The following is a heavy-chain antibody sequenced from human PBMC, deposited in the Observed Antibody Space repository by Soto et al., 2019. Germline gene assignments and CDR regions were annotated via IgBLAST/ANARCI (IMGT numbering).Heavy chain of an antibody. J-gene: IGHJ4*02. CDR1: GGSISGYY. CDR3: ARVGIAARPVDY. CDR2: INHSGST. V-gene: IGHV4-34*01. D-gene: IGHD6-6*01. Sequence: ASETLSLTCTVSGGSISGYYWSWIRQPPGKGLEWIGEINHSGSTNYNPSLKSRVTISVDTSKNQFSLKLSSVTAADTAVYYCARVGIAARPVDYWGRGTLVTVSS.